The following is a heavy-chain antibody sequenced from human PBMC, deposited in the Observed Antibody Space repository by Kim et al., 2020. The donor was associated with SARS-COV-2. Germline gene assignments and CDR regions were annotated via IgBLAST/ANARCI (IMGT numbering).Heavy chain of an antibody. J-gene: IGHJ4*02. D-gene: IGHD2-21*01. Sequence: SETLSLTCTVSGGSISSSSYYWGWIRQPPGKGLEWIGSIYYSGSTYYNPSLKSRATISADTAKNQFSLKLNPVTAADTAVYYCARHRREWRQTIPYYFDYWGQGTLVTVSS. CDR3: ARHRREWRQTIPYYFDY. V-gene: IGHV4-39*01. CDR2: IYYSGST. CDR1: GGSISSSSYY.